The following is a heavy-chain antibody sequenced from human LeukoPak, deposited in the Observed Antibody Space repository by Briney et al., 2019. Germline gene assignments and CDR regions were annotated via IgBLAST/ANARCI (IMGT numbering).Heavy chain of an antibody. CDR1: GFTFSSYA. V-gene: IGHV3-20*04. J-gene: IGHJ4*02. CDR2: INWNGGST. D-gene: IGHD2-2*01. Sequence: GGSLRLSCAASGFTFSSYAMSWVRQAPGKGLEWVSGINWNGGSTGYADSVKGRFTISRDNAKNSLYLQMNSLRAEDTALYYCAREQDIVVVPAFDYWGQGTLVTVSS. CDR3: AREQDIVVVPAFDY.